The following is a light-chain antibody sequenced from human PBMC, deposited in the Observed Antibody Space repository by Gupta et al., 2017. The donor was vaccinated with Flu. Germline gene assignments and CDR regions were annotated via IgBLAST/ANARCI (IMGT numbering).Light chain of an antibody. CDR1: SSNIGNNY. CDR3: GTWDSSLSEV. J-gene: IGLJ1*01. Sequence: GSSSNIGNNYVSWYQQLPGTAPKLLIYDNNKRPSGIPDRFSGSKSGTSATLGITGLQTGDEADYYCGTWDSSLSEVFGTGTKVTVL. V-gene: IGLV1-51*01. CDR2: DNN.